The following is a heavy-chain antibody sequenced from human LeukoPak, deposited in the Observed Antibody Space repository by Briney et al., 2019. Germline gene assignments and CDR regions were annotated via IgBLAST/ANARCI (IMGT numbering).Heavy chain of an antibody. D-gene: IGHD6-13*01. J-gene: IGHJ4*02. Sequence: ASVKVSCKASGYTFTSYGISWVRQAPGQGLEWMGWISAYNGNTNYAQKLQGRVTMATDTSTSTAYMELRSLRSDDTAVYYCARGGPRIAAAGVPFDYWGQGTLVTVSS. CDR2: ISAYNGNT. CDR1: GYTFTSYG. V-gene: IGHV1-18*01. CDR3: ARGGPRIAAAGVPFDY.